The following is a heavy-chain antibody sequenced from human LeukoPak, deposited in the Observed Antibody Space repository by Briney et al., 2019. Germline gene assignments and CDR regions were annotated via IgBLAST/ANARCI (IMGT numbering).Heavy chain of an antibody. CDR2: INPNSGGT. V-gene: IGHV1-2*02. Sequence: GASVKVSCKASGYTFTGYYMHWVRQAPGQGLEWMGWINPNSGGTNYAQKFQGRVTMTRDTSISTAYMELSRLRSDDTAVYYCARDGLFSGYGLGPSWVDPWGQGTLVTVSS. D-gene: IGHD5-12*01. J-gene: IGHJ5*02. CDR3: ARDGLFSGYGLGPSWVDP. CDR1: GYTFTGYY.